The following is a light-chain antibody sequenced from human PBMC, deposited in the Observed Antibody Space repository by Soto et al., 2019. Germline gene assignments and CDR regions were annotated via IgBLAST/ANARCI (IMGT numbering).Light chain of an antibody. CDR1: QSLITRY. Sequence: IVLTQSPGTLSLFPGERATLSCRASQSLITRYLAWYQQKPGQAPRLLIYGASSRATGIPDRFSGSGSGTDFTLTISRREPEDVAVYSCQQYGTSPTFGQGTRLEIK. V-gene: IGKV3-20*01. CDR3: QQYGTSPT. CDR2: GAS. J-gene: IGKJ5*01.